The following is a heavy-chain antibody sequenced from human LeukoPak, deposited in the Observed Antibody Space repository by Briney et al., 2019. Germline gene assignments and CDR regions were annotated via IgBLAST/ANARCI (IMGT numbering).Heavy chain of an antibody. CDR1: GFTFSSYA. J-gene: IGHJ6*04. CDR2: ISYDGSNK. Sequence: PAGGSLRLSCAASGFTFSSYAMHWVRQAPGKGLEWVAVISYDGSNKYYADSVKGRFTISRDNSKNTLYLQMNSLRAEDTAVYYCAKPTLESRGGAADVWGKGTTVTVSS. CDR3: AKPTLESRGGAADV. V-gene: IGHV3-30-3*01. D-gene: IGHD2/OR15-2a*01.